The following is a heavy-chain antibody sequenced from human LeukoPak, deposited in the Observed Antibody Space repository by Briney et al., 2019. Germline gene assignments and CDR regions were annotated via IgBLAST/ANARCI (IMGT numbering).Heavy chain of an antibody. J-gene: IGHJ4*02. Sequence: SVTLSLTCTVSGYSISSGHYWSWIRQPPGKGLEWIGYIYYSGSTNYYPSLKSRVTISVDTSKNQFSLKLSSVTAADTAVYYCAREYYDSSGYSNPNFDYWGQGTLVTVSS. CDR2: IYYSGST. D-gene: IGHD3-22*01. CDR3: AREYYDSSGYSNPNFDY. CDR1: GYSISSGHY. V-gene: IGHV4-61*01.